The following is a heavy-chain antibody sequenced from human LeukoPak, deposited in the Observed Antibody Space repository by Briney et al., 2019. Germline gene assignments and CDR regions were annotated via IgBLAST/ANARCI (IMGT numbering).Heavy chain of an antibody. J-gene: IGHJ4*02. CDR3: ATPWGFVRAFDY. CDR1: GYTLTELS. V-gene: IGHV1-24*01. Sequence: GASVNVSCKVSGYTLTELSMHWVRQAPGKGLEWMGGFDPEDGETIYAQKFQGRVTMTEDTSTDTAYMELSSLRSEDTAVYYCATPWGFVRAFDYWGQGTLVTVSS. D-gene: IGHD3-10*01. CDR2: FDPEDGET.